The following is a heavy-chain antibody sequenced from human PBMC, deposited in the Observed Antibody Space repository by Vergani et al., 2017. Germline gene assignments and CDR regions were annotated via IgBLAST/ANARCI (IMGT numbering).Heavy chain of an antibody. D-gene: IGHD3-22*01. Sequence: QVQLVQSGAEVKKPGASVKVSCKASGYTFTSYYMHWVRQAPGQGLEWMGIINPSGGSTSYAQKFQGRVTMTRDTSTSTVYMELSSLRSEDTAVYYCARSPYYYDSSGFGLDYWGQGTLVTVSS. CDR1: GYTFTSYY. V-gene: IGHV1-46*01. CDR3: ARSPYYYDSSGFGLDY. J-gene: IGHJ4*02. CDR2: INPSGGST.